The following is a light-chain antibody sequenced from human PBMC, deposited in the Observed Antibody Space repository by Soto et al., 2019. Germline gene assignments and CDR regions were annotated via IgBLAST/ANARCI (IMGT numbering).Light chain of an antibody. CDR1: SSNIGSNT. V-gene: IGLV1-44*01. CDR3: AAWDDSLMVV. CDR2: SNN. J-gene: IGLJ2*01. Sequence: QSVLTQPPSASGTPGQRVTISCSGISSNIGSNTVNWYQQLPGTAPKLLIYSNNQRPSGVPDRFSGSKSGTSASLAISGLQSEDEADYYCAAWDDSLMVVFGGGTQLTVL.